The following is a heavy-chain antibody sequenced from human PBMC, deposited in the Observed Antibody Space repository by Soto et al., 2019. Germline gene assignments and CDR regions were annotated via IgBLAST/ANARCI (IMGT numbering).Heavy chain of an antibody. D-gene: IGHD6-13*01. CDR3: ARDTTRRSSSLGY. CDR2: IWYDGSNK. CDR1: GFTFSSYG. V-gene: IGHV3-33*01. J-gene: IGHJ4*02. Sequence: GGSLRLSCAASGFTFSSYGMHWVRQAPGKGLEWVAVIWYDGSNKYYADSVKGRFTISRDNSKNTLYLQMNSLRAEDTAVYYCARDTTRRSSSLGYWGQGTLVTVSS.